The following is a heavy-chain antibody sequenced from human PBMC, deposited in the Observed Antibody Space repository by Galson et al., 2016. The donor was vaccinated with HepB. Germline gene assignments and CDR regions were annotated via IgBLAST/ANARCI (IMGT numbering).Heavy chain of an antibody. CDR1: GYTFTGYY. CDR2: INPSSGGT. V-gene: IGHV1-2*04. J-gene: IGHJ4*02. Sequence: SVKVSCEASGYTFTGYYMHWVRQAPGQGLEWMGWINPSSGGTNYAQKFQGWVTMTRDTSISTAYMELSRLRSDDTAVYYCARGIGVGAYYFDYWGQGTLVTVSS. CDR3: ARGIGVGAYYFDY. D-gene: IGHD1-26*01.